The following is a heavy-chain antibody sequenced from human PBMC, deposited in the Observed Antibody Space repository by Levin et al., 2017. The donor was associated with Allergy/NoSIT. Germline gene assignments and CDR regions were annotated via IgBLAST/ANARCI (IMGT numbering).Heavy chain of an antibody. CDR3: ARQNGRYFDS. D-gene: IGHD2-8*01. V-gene: IGHV4-59*08. Sequence: GSLRLSCTVSGGSISSYYWSWIRQPPGKGLEWTGYIYYSGIANYNPSLKSRVTISVDTSKNQFSLKLSSVTAADTAVYYCARQNGRYFDSWGQGTLVTVSS. CDR1: GGSISSYY. CDR2: IYYSGIA. J-gene: IGHJ4*02.